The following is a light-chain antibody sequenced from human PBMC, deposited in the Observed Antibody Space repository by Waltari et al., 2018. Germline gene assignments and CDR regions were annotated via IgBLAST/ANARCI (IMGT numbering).Light chain of an antibody. CDR3: SSYTSIIPPFL. CDR2: DVS. CDR1: RSDLGGYSF. Sequence: QSALTQPASVSGSPGQSITISCTRSRSDLGGYSFVSWYQQHPGKAPKLMIYDVSHRPSCVSNRFSGSKSGNTASLTISGLQPEDEADYYCSSYTSIIPPFLFGTGTKVTVL. J-gene: IGLJ1*01. V-gene: IGLV2-14*01.